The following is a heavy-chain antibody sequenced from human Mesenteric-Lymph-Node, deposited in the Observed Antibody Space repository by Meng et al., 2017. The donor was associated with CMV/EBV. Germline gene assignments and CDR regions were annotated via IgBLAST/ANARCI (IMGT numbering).Heavy chain of an antibody. D-gene: IGHD5-18*01. Sequence: GGSLRLSCAASGFTFSSYDMHWVRQAPGKGLEWVAVISYDGSNKYYADSVKGRFTISRDNSKSTVFLQVSSLRAEDTAVYYCATPGGTQLWGPAYWGQGTLVTVSS. CDR1: GFTFSSYD. V-gene: IGHV3-30*19. CDR2: ISYDGSNK. CDR3: ATPGGTQLWGPAY. J-gene: IGHJ4*02.